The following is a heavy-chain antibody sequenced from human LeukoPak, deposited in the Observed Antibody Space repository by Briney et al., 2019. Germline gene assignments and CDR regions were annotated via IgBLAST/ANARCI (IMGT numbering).Heavy chain of an antibody. CDR3: ARARWFRYFDY. V-gene: IGHV1-8*02. D-gene: IGHD3-10*01. Sequence: ASVKVSCKASGGTFSSYAISWVRQATGQGLEWMGWMNPNSGNTGYAQKFQGRVTMTRNTSISTAYMELSSLRSEDTAVYYCARARWFRYFDYWGQGTLVTVSS. CDR1: GGTFSSYA. CDR2: MNPNSGNT. J-gene: IGHJ4*02.